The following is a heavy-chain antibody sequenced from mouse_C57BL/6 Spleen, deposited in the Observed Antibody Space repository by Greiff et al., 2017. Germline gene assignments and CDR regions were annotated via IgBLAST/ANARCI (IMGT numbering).Heavy chain of an antibody. CDR3: ALKGDWFAY. J-gene: IGHJ3*01. CDR1: GYTFTDYY. V-gene: IGHV1-26*01. CDR2: INPNNGGT. Sequence: EVQLQQSGPELVKPGASVKISCKASGYTFTDYYMNWVKQSHGKSLEWIGDINPNNGGTRYNQKFKGKATLTVDKSSSTAYMELRSLTSEDSAVYYCALKGDWFAYWGQGTLVTVSA.